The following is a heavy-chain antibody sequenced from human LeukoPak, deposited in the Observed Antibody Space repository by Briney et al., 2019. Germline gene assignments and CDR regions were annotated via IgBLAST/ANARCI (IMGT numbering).Heavy chain of an antibody. CDR1: GGSFSGYY. Sequence: SETLSPTCAVYGGSFSGYYWSWIRQPPGKGLEWIGEINHSGSTNYNPSLKSRVTISVDTSKNQFSLKLSSVTAADTAVYYCARGPPITMIVVVNDENFDYWGQGTLVTVSS. CDR3: ARGPPITMIVVVNDENFDY. D-gene: IGHD3-22*01. V-gene: IGHV4-34*01. CDR2: INHSGST. J-gene: IGHJ4*02.